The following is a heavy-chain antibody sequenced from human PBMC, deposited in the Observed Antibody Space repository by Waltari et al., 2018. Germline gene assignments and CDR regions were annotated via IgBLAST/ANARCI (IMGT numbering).Heavy chain of an antibody. J-gene: IGHJ4*02. CDR3: ARDPFAPFY. CDR2: INPYNGNT. D-gene: IGHD3-10*01. V-gene: IGHV1-18*01. Sequence: QVQLVQSGAEVKKPGASVTVSCKDSGYTFTSYGLSWVRQAPGQGLEWMGWINPYNGNTKYIERLQGRVTLTTDTSTNTAYMELRSLRSDDTAMYYCARDPFAPFYWGQGTLVTVSS. CDR1: GYTFTSYG.